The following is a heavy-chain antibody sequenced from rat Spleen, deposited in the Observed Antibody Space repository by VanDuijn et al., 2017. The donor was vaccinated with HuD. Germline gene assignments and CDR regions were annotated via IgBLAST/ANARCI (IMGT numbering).Heavy chain of an antibody. CDR1: GFSLTSYS. Sequence: QVQLKESGPGLVQPSETLSLTCTVSGFSLTSYSVSWIRQPPGKGLEWMGVIWDNGGTDYTSSLKSRLSISRDTSRSQVFLKMSSLQIEDTAMYFCASGIHDFWGQGVMVTVSS. CDR3: ASGIHDF. J-gene: IGHJ2*01. D-gene: IGHD1-4*01. V-gene: IGHV2-47*01. CDR2: IWDNGGT.